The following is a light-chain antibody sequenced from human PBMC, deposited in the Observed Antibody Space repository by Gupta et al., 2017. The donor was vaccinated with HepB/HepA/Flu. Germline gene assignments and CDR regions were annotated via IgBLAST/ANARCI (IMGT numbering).Light chain of an antibody. CDR1: SGSIARNY. CDR2: EDK. V-gene: IGLV6-57*02. CDR3: QSYDNNNRV. Sequence: FMLTQPHSVSESPGEPVTISCTGSSGSIARNYVQWLQQRPGSAPTTVIYEDKQRPSGVPNRFSGSVDSSSNSASLTISGLKTEDEADYYCQSYDNNNRVFGGGTKLTVL. J-gene: IGLJ3*02.